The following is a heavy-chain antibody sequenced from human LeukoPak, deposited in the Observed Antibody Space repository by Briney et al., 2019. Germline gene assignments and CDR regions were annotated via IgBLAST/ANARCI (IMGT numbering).Heavy chain of an antibody. Sequence: GGSLRLSCAASGFTVSSKHMSWVRQAPGKGLEWVSVIYVDGSTYYVDSVRGRFTISRDNSKNTLFLQMNSLRAEDTAVYYCARPRLYCSSTSCPPWFDPWGQGTLVTVSS. J-gene: IGHJ5*02. CDR3: ARPRLYCSSTSCPPWFDP. CDR2: IYVDGST. V-gene: IGHV3-53*01. CDR1: GFTVSSKH. D-gene: IGHD2-2*01.